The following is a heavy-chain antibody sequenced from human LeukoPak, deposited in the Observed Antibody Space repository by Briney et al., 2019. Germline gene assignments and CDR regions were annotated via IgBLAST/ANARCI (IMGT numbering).Heavy chain of an antibody. CDR1: GFTFSNYS. D-gene: IGHD2/OR15-2a*01. J-gene: IGHJ4*02. CDR3: FVSIALTFYCDY. Sequence: GGSLRLSCAASGFTFSNYSMSWVRQAPGKGLEWVSTVSGSGGSTYYADSAKGRFTISRNNSKNTVYLQMNSLRAEDTAAYYCFVSIALTFYCDYWGQGTLVSVSS. CDR2: VSGSGGST. V-gene: IGHV3-23*01.